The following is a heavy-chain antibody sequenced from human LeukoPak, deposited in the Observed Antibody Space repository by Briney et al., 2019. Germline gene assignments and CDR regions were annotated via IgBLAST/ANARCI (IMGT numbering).Heavy chain of an antibody. D-gene: IGHD1-7*01. CDR2: ISGGASST. CDR1: GFTFSSYA. V-gene: IGHV3-23*01. Sequence: GGSLRLSCAASGFTFSSYAMSWVRQAPEKGPEWVSAISGGASSTYYADSVKGRFTISRDNSKNTLYLQMNSLRAEDTDVYYCAKDLTGPTSFWGQGTLVTVSS. J-gene: IGHJ4*02. CDR3: AKDLTGPTSF.